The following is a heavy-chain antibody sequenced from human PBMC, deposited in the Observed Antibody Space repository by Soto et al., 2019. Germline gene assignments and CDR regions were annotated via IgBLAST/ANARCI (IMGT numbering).Heavy chain of an antibody. CDR2: IDWDDDK. Sequence: SVPTMVNPTQTLTLACTFSGFSLSTSGMCVSWIRQPPGKALEWLALIDWDDDKYYSTSLKTRLTISKDTSRNQVVLTMTNMDPADTATYYFARAPRLWEGGMEVWGKGTKVTVSS. V-gene: IGHV2-70*01. D-gene: IGHD1-26*01. J-gene: IGHJ6*04. CDR3: ARAPRLWEGGMEV. CDR1: GFSLSTSGMC.